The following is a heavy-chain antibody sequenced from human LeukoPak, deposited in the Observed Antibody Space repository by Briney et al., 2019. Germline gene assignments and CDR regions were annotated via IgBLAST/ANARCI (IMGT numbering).Heavy chain of an antibody. CDR3: ARLQYCSGTSCYWFDP. J-gene: IGHJ5*02. D-gene: IGHD2-2*01. CDR1: GGSISSGLYS. V-gene: IGHV4-30-2*01. CDR2: IYHTGST. Sequence: SSETLFLTCDVSGGSISSGLYSWSWIRQPLGKGLEWIGYIYHTGSTYYNPSLKSRVTISVDTSKNQFSLRLSSVTAADTAVYYCARLQYCSGTSCYWFDPWGQGTLVTVSS.